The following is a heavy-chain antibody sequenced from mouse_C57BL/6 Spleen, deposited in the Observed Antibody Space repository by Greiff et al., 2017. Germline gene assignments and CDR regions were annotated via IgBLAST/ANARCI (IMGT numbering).Heavy chain of an antibody. J-gene: IGHJ1*03. Sequence: QVQLQQSGAELLKPGASVKISCKASGYAFSSYWMNWVKPRPGKGLEWIGQIYPGDGDTNYNGKFKGKATLTADKSSSTAYMQLSSLTSEDSAVYFCARFPYYYGSSYWYFDVRGTGTTGTVST. V-gene: IGHV1-80*01. D-gene: IGHD1-1*01. CDR1: GYAFSSYW. CDR3: ARFPYYYGSSYWYFDV. CDR2: IYPGDGDT.